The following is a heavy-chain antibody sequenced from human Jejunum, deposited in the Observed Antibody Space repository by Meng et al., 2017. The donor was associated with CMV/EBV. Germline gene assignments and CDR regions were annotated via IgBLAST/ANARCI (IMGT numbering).Heavy chain of an antibody. CDR2: IYSGGTA. CDR3: ARQTVVAGSYYGMDV. J-gene: IGHJ6*02. Sequence: WVRQSPGKGLEWVSIIYSGGTAYYADSVKGRFTISRDNSKNALSLQMGSLRAEDTAVYYCARQTVVAGSYYGMDVWGQGTTVTVSS. V-gene: IGHV3-66*02. D-gene: IGHD2-2*01.